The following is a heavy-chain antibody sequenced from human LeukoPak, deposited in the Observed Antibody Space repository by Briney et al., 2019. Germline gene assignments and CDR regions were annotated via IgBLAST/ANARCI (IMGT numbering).Heavy chain of an antibody. CDR2: ISSSGSYK. J-gene: IGHJ4*02. D-gene: IGHD4/OR15-4a*01. CDR1: GFAFSSYS. Sequence: GGSLRLSCAASGFAFSSYSMHWIRQAPGKGLEWVSSISSSGSYKYYADSLKGRSTISRDNSNHSVFLQVNSLTVEDTAVYYCAMGMCRGALWCGDFWGLGSLVTVSS. V-gene: IGHV3-21*01. CDR3: AMGMCRGALWCGDF.